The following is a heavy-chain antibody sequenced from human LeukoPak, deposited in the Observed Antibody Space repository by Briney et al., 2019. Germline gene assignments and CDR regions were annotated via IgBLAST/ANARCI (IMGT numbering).Heavy chain of an antibody. CDR2: IYYSGST. J-gene: IGHJ5*02. CDR3: VRVVGDSSSWGPRWFDP. V-gene: IGHV4-59*01. D-gene: IGHD6-13*01. Sequence: SETLSLTCTVSGGSISSYYWSWIRQPPGKGLEWIGYIYYSGSTNYNPSLKSRVTISVDTSKNQFSLKLSSVTAADTAVYYCVRVVGDSSSWGPRWFDPWGQGTLVTISS. CDR1: GGSISSYY.